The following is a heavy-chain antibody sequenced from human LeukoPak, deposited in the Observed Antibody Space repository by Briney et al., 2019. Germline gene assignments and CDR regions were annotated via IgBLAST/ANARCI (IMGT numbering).Heavy chain of an antibody. J-gene: IGHJ4*02. D-gene: IGHD6-25*01. CDR2: ISDSGGRT. CDR1: GFTFSAYA. Sequence: GGSLRLSCAASGFTFSAYAMNWVRQAPGKGLEWVSAISDSGGRTYYADSVKGRFTISRDNSKNRLYLQMNSLRGDDTAVYYCATSRLFWGQGDLVTVSS. CDR3: ATSRLF. V-gene: IGHV3-23*01.